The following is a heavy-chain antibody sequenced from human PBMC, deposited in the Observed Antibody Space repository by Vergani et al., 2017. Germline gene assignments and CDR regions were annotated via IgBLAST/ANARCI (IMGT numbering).Heavy chain of an antibody. CDR1: GFTFSSYA. CDR3: ARQQQWLVYEGDAFDI. D-gene: IGHD6-19*01. V-gene: IGHV3-23*01. Sequence: EVQLLESGGGLVQPGGSLRLSCAASGFTFSSYAMSWVRQAPGKGLEWVSAISGSGGSTYYADSVKGRFTISRDNSKNTLYLQMNSLRAEDTAVYYCARQQQWLVYEGDAFDIWGQGTMFTVSS. CDR2: ISGSGGST. J-gene: IGHJ3*02.